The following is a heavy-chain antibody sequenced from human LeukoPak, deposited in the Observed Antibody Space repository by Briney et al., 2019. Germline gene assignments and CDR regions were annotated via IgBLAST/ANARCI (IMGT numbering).Heavy chain of an antibody. J-gene: IGHJ3*02. CDR3: AWSSYDSSGYSPEGMGAFDI. CDR2: IIPIFGTA. D-gene: IGHD3-22*01. CDR1: GGTFSSYA. V-gene: IGHV1-69*05. Sequence: SVKVSCKASGGTFSSYAISWVRQAPGQGLEWMGGIIPIFGTANYAQKFQGRVTITTDESTSTAYMELSSPRSEDTAVYYCAWSSYDSSGYSPEGMGAFDIWGQGTMVTISS.